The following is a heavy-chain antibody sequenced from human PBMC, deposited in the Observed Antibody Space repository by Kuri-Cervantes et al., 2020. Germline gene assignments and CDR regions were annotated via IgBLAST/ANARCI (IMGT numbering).Heavy chain of an antibody. V-gene: IGHV4-59*01. D-gene: IGHD6-13*01. CDR1: GGSISSYY. CDR3: ARSSAAGTIDP. J-gene: IGHJ5*02. Sequence: SETLSLTCTVSGGSISSYYWSWIRQPPGKGLEWIGYIYYSGNTNYNPSLKSRVTISVDTSKNQFSLKLSSVTAADTAVYYCARSSAAGTIDPWGQGTLVTVSS. CDR2: IYYSGNT.